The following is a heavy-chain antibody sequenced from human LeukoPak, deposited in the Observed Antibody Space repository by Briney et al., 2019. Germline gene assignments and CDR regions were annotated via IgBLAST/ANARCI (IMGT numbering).Heavy chain of an antibody. J-gene: IGHJ4*02. CDR1: GFTFSSYA. CDR3: AKSIAGYSGYEDY. Sequence: GRSLRLSCAASGFTFSSYAMHWVRQAPGKGLEWVAVISYDGSNKYYADSVRGRFTVSRDNSKNTLYLQMNNLRVEDTALYYCAKSIAGYSGYEDYWGQGSLVTVSP. D-gene: IGHD5-12*01. V-gene: IGHV3-30-3*02. CDR2: ISYDGSNK.